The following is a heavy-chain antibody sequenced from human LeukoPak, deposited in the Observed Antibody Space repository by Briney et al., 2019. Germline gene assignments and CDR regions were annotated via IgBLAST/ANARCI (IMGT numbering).Heavy chain of an antibody. V-gene: IGHV3-11*01. CDR3: ASDGFGGY. Sequence: AESLRLSCAASGSTFSDYYLSWSRQAPAKGLEWVSYISSSGSTIYYADSVKGRFTISRDNAKNHLYLQLNSFIAADTAVYYCASDGFGGYWRQGTVDTVSS. J-gene: IGHJ4*02. D-gene: IGHD3-16*01. CDR1: GSTFSDYY. CDR2: ISSSGSTI.